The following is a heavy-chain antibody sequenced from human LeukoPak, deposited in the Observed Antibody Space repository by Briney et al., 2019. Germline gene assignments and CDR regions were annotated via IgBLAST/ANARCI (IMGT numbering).Heavy chain of an antibody. Sequence: GGSLRLSCAAFGFTFSSYSMNWVRQAPGKGLEWVSYISSSSSTIYYAHSVKGRFTISRDNAKNSLYLQMNSLRAEDTAVYYCVRAVPAAILGAFDIWGQGTMVTVSS. CDR1: GFTFSSYS. V-gene: IGHV3-48*04. J-gene: IGHJ3*02. CDR2: ISSSSSTI. D-gene: IGHD2-2*02. CDR3: VRAVPAAILGAFDI.